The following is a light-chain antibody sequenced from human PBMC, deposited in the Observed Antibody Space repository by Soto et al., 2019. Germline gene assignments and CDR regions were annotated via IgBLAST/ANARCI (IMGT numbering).Light chain of an antibody. CDR2: RNN. V-gene: IGLV1-47*01. J-gene: IGLJ3*02. CDR1: SSNIGSNY. Sequence: QSVLTQPPSASGTPGQRVTISCSGSSSNIGSNYVYWYQQLPGTAPKLLIYRNNQRPSGVPDRFSGSKSGTSASLAISGLRSEDEATYYCAAWDDSLSGVVFGGGTKVTVL. CDR3: AAWDDSLSGVV.